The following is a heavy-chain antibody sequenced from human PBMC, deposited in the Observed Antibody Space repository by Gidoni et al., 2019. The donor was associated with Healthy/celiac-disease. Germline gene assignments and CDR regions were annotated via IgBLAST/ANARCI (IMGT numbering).Heavy chain of an antibody. CDR1: GGTISSCY. J-gene: IGHJ6*02. CDR3: ARDNSEFGVYYYGMDV. V-gene: IGHV4-59*01. CDR2: IYSSWST. D-gene: IGHD3-3*01. Sequence: QVQLQESGAGRVKPSETVSISCTDSGGTISSCYGSWIRQPTGRGLEWIGYIYSSWSTHFTPSLKSRVTISVYTSKNPFSPKLSSVTAAGPAVYYCARDNSEFGVYYYGMDVWGQGTTVTVSS.